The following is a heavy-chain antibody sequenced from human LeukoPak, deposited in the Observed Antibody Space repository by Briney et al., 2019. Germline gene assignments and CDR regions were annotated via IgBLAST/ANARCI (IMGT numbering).Heavy chain of an antibody. Sequence: GGSLRLSCAASGFSFSTYSMNWVRQAPGKGLEWVSYISSSSSPTYSADSVKGRFTISRDNGKNSLYLQMNSLRAEDTAVYYCVRDRGSGDDYSPNAFDIWGQGTMVTVSS. CDR3: VRDRGSGDDYSPNAFDI. D-gene: IGHD2-21*01. CDR1: GFSFSTYS. J-gene: IGHJ3*02. V-gene: IGHV3-48*01. CDR2: ISSSSSPT.